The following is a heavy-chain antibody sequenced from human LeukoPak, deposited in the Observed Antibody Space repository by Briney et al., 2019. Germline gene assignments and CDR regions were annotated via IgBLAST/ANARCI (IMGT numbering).Heavy chain of an antibody. D-gene: IGHD5-18*01. V-gene: IGHV3-23*01. J-gene: IGHJ4*02. Sequence: GGSLRLSCAASGFTFSSYVMNWVRQAPGKGLEWVSTISGGGNTYYADSVKGRFAISRDNAKNTLYLQMNGLRAEDTAVYYCARVVDTHFDYWGQGTLVTVSS. CDR3: ARVVDTHFDY. CDR2: ISGGGNT. CDR1: GFTFSSYV.